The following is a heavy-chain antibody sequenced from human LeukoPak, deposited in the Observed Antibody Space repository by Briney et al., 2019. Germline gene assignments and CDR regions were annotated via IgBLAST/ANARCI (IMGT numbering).Heavy chain of an antibody. V-gene: IGHV4-38-2*02. Sequence: SETLSLTCTVSGYSISSGYYWGWIRQPPGRGLEWIGIIYHSGRTDYNPSLKSRVTISEDTSKNQFSLKLSSVTAADTAVYYCARSRRWLQFGLFDYWGQGTLVTVSS. CDR1: GYSISSGYY. J-gene: IGHJ4*02. CDR2: IYHSGRT. CDR3: ARSRRWLQFGLFDY. D-gene: IGHD5-24*01.